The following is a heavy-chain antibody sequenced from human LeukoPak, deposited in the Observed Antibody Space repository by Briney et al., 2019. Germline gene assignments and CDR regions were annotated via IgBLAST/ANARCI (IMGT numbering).Heavy chain of an antibody. CDR3: ARERDYDSSGYYL. V-gene: IGHV4-61*02. Sequence: SETLSLTCTVSGGSISSGSYYWSWIRQPAGKALEWIGRIYTSGSTNYNPSLKSRVTISVDTSKNQFSLKLSSVTAADTAVYYCARERDYDSSGYYLWGQGTLVTVSS. CDR2: IYTSGST. D-gene: IGHD3-22*01. CDR1: GGSISSGSYY. J-gene: IGHJ4*02.